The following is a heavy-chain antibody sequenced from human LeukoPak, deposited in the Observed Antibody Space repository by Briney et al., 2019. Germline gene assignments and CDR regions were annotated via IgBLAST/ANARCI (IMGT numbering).Heavy chain of an antibody. D-gene: IGHD2-2*02. CDR1: GGSISSGSYY. J-gene: IGHJ3*02. CDR3: ARADCSSTSCNMEDAFDI. V-gene: IGHV4-61*02. Sequence: SETLSLTCTVSGGSISSGSYYWSWIRQPAGKGLEWIGRIYTSGSTNYNPSLKSRVTISVDTSKNQFSLKLSSVTAADTAVYYCARADCSSTSCNMEDAFDIWGQGTMVTVSS. CDR2: IYTSGST.